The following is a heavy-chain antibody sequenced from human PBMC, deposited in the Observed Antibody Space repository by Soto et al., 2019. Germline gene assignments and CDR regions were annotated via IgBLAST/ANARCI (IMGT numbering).Heavy chain of an antibody. Sequence: GGSLRLSCAASGLTFSSYAMSWVRQAPGKGLEWVSAISGSGGSTYYADSVKGRFTISRDNSKNTLYLQMNSLRAEDTAVYYCANDNYYDSSGYYYFDYWGQGTLVTVSS. V-gene: IGHV3-23*01. J-gene: IGHJ4*02. CDR3: ANDNYYDSSGYYYFDY. CDR2: ISGSGGST. D-gene: IGHD3-22*01. CDR1: GLTFSSYA.